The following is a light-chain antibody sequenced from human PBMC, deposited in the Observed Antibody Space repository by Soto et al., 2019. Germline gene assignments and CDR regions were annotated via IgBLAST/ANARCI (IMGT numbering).Light chain of an antibody. Sequence: EIVLTQSPGTLSLSPGERAALSCRASQRVSSSYLAWYQQKPGQAPRLLIYGASSMATGIPDRLSGSGAGTDFTLTISSMEPEDCAVYYCQQYGSSPLTFGGGTTVEIK. V-gene: IGKV3-20*01. CDR2: GAS. CDR3: QQYGSSPLT. CDR1: QRVSSSY. J-gene: IGKJ4*01.